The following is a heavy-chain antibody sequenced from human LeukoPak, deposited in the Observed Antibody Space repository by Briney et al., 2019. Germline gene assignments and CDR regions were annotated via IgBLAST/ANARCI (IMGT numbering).Heavy chain of an antibody. CDR3: ARGWKAARGAILIDY. J-gene: IGHJ4*02. D-gene: IGHD6-6*01. V-gene: IGHV4-34*01. CDR1: GGSSSGYY. Sequence: SETLSLTCAVYGGSSSGYYWSWIRQPPGKGLEWIGEINHSGSTNYNPSLKSRVTISVDTSKNRFSLKLSSVTAADTAVYYCARGWKAARGAILIDYWGQGTLVTVSS. CDR2: INHSGST.